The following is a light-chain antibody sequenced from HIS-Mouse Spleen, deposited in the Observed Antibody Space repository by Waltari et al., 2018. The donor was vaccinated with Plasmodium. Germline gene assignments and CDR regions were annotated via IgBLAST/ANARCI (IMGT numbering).Light chain of an antibody. J-gene: IGLJ3*02. CDR2: EDS. Sequence: SSELTQPPSVSVSPGQTARTTCSGDALPKETAYWYQQKSGQAPVLVIYEDSKRPSGIPERFSGSSSGTMATLTISGAQVEDEADYYCYSTDSSGNHRVFGGGTKLTVL. CDR1: ALPKET. CDR3: YSTDSSGNHRV. V-gene: IGLV3-10*01.